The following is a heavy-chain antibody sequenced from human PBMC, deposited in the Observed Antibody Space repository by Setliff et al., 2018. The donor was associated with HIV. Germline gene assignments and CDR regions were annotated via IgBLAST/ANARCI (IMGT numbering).Heavy chain of an antibody. V-gene: IGHV4-39*07. J-gene: IGHJ4*01. Sequence: PSETLSLTCTVSGGSISSSSYYWGWIRQPPGKGLEWIGEINHSGSTNYNPSLKSRVTISVDTSKNQFSLKLSSVTAADTAVYYCARTEDYSFGDAPFDYWGHGTLVTVSS. CDR1: GGSISSSSYY. D-gene: IGHD5-18*01. CDR3: ARTEDYSFGDAPFDY. CDR2: INHSGST.